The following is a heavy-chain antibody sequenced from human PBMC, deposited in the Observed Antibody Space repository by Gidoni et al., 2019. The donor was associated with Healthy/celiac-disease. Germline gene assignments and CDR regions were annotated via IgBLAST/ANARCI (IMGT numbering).Heavy chain of an antibody. CDR1: GGSISSGGYY. CDR3: AREGSHEGDRGFWSGYPPPGWFDP. D-gene: IGHD3-3*01. J-gene: IGHJ5*02. CDR2: IYYSGST. V-gene: IGHV4-31*03. Sequence: QVQLQESGPGLVKPSQTLSLTCTVSGGSISSGGYYWSWIRQHPGKGLEWIGYIYYSGSTYYNPSLKSRVTISVDTSKNQFSLKLSSVTAADTAVYYCAREGSHEGDRGFWSGYPPPGWFDPWGQGTLVTVSS.